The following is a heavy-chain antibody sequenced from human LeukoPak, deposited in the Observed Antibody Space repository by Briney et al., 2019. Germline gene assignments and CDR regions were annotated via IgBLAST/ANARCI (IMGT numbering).Heavy chain of an antibody. V-gene: IGHV3-74*01. Sequence: PGGSLRLSCAASGFTFSTYWMHWVRQAPGKGLVWVSRISSDAITTNYADSVKGRFTVSRDNAKNTLYLQMNSLRDEDTAVYYCARRPCSGGICDPPDYWGQGTV. CDR3: ARRPCSGGICDPPDY. CDR2: ISSDAITT. CDR1: GFTFSTYW. D-gene: IGHD2-15*01. J-gene: IGHJ4*02.